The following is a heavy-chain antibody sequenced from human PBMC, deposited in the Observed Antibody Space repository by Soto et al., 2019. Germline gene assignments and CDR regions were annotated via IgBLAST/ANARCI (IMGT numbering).Heavy chain of an antibody. D-gene: IGHD6-19*01. CDR3: ARSTYSSGWRFDY. CDR2: IYYSGST. V-gene: IGHV4-59*01. CDR1: GCSISSYY. J-gene: IGHJ4*02. Sequence: SETLCLTCTVSGCSISSYYWSWIRQPPGKGLEWIGYIYYSGSTNYNPSLKSRVAVSVDTSKNQFSLKLSSVTAADTAVYYCARSTYSSGWRFDYWGQGTLVTVSS.